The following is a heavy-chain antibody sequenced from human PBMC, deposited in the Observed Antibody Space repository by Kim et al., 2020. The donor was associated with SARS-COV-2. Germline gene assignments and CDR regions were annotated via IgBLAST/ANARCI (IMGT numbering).Heavy chain of an antibody. D-gene: IGHD6-13*01. CDR1: GGSFSGYY. CDR3: ARALGVKAAAGTFFDI. CDR2: INHSGST. J-gene: IGHJ3*02. V-gene: IGHV4-34*01. Sequence: SETLSLTCAVYGGSFSGYYWSWIRQPPGKGLEWIGEINHSGSTNYNPSLKSRVTISVDTSKNQFSLKLSSVTAADTAVYYCARALGVKAAAGTFFDIWGQGTMVTVSS.